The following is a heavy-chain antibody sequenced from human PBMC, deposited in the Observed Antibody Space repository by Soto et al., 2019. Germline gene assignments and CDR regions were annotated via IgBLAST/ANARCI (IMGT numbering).Heavy chain of an antibody. J-gene: IGHJ4*02. CDR2: IYYTGST. CDR1: GGSIRFSNYY. Sequence: SETLSLTCTLSGGSIRFSNYYWGWIRQSPGKGLEWSGNIYYTGSTYYNPSLQSRVTISVDTSKNQFSLSLRSVTAADTAVYYCAIGYTPKIIDYWGQVTLVTVPA. V-gene: IGHV4-39*01. CDR3: AIGYTPKIIDY. D-gene: IGHD2-15*01.